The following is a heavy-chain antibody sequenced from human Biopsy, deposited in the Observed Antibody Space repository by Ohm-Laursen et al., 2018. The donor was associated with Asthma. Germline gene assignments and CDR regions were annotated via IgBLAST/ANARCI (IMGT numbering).Heavy chain of an antibody. D-gene: IGHD5-12*01. CDR3: ARGYSGSDRIVYYYSGLEV. CDR1: GDSFSNYA. V-gene: IGHV1-69*01. Sequence: SSVKVSCKSSGDSFSNYAISWVRQAPGQGLEWMGGLIPVLGTPDHAQMFEGRVTITADESTSTAYMELSSLSSGDTAVYYCARGYSGSDRIVYYYSGLEVWGQGTTVTVSS. J-gene: IGHJ6*02. CDR2: LIPVLGTP.